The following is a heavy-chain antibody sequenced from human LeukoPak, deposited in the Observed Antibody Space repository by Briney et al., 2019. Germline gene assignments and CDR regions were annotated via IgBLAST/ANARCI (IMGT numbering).Heavy chain of an antibody. D-gene: IGHD3-16*02. V-gene: IGHV3-23*01. CDR2: ISGSGGST. Sequence: PGGSLRLSCAASGFTFSSYAMSGVRQAPGKGLEWVSAISGSGGSTYYADSVKGRFTISRDNSKNTLYLQMTSMRAEDTAVYYCAKVGDYDYVWGSYRLYYFDYWGQGTLVTVSS. CDR1: GFTFSSYA. CDR3: AKVGDYDYVWGSYRLYYFDY. J-gene: IGHJ4*02.